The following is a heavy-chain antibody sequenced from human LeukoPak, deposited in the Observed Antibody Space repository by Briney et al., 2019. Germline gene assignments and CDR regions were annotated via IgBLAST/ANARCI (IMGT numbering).Heavy chain of an antibody. CDR2: IKHDGSVK. Sequence: PGGSLRLSCAASGFTFSSSWMHWVRQAPGKGLEWVANIKHDGSVKYYVDSVKGRFTISRDNAKNSLYLQMNSLRAEDTAVYFCARDDSYSSDYWGQGALVIVSS. D-gene: IGHD6-13*01. J-gene: IGHJ4*02. V-gene: IGHV3-7*03. CDR3: ARDDSYSSDY. CDR1: GFTFSSSW.